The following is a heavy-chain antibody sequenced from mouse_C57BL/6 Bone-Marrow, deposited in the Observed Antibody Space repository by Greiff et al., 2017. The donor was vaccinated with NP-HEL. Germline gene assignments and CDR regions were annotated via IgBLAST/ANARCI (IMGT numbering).Heavy chain of an antibody. CDR3: ARSSAGTRYYYAMDY. J-gene: IGHJ4*01. CDR1: GYSFTDYN. V-gene: IGHV1-39*01. Sequence: SVPALFTPCASVNISCKASGYSFTDYNMNWVKQSNGKSLEWIGVINPNYGTTSYNQKFKGKATLTVDQSSSTAYMQLNSLTSEDSAVYYCARSSAGTRYYYAMDYWGQGTSVTVSS. CDR2: INPNYGTT. D-gene: IGHD4-1*01.